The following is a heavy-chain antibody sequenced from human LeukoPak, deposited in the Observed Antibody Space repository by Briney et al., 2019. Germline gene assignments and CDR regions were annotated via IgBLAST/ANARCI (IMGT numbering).Heavy chain of an antibody. V-gene: IGHV4-34*01. CDR2: INHSGST. Sequence: SETLSLTCTVYGVSFSGYYWSWIRQPPGKGLEWIGEINHSGSTNYNPSLKSRVTISVDTSKNQFSLKLSSVTAADTAVYYCARHRAFDIWGQGTMVTVSS. CDR3: ARHRAFDI. J-gene: IGHJ3*02. CDR1: GVSFSGYY.